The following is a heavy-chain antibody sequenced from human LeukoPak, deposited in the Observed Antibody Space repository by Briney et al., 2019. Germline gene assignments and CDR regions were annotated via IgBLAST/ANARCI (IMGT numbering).Heavy chain of an antibody. CDR3: ARGGKQWRGGNYFDS. V-gene: IGHV1-3*03. Sequence: GASVKVSCKASGYTFTDYAFHWVRQAPGQSLEWMGWITTGRGETRYSQEFQRRITFTRDTSASTVYMDLSDLRSEDTAVYYCARGGKQWRGGNYFDSWGQGTLVAVSS. D-gene: IGHD6-19*01. CDR1: GYTFTDYA. CDR2: ITTGRGET. J-gene: IGHJ4*02.